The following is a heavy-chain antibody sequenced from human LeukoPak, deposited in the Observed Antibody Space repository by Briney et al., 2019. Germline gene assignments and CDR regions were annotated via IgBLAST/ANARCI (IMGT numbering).Heavy chain of an antibody. V-gene: IGHV3-49*04. Sequence: GGSLRLSCAASGFTFGDYTMAWVRQAPGKGLEWVGFIRNKAYGGTTENAASVKGRVTISRDDSKSIAYLQMNSLKTEDTAVYYCAGQLIGEIIVGAIDSWGQGTLVTVSS. J-gene: IGHJ4*02. D-gene: IGHD1-26*01. CDR2: IRNKAYGGTT. CDR3: AGQLIGEIIVGAIDS. CDR1: GFTFGDYT.